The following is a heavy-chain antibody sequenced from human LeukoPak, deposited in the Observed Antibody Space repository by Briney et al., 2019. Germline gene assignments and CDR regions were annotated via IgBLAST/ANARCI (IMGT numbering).Heavy chain of an antibody. Sequence: GGSLRLSCAASGFTVSSNYMSWVRQAPGKGLEWVSVISSGGTTYYADSVKGRFTISRDNSKNTLYLQMNSLRAEDTAVYYCARRGYCSGGSCYSFFDYWGQGTLVTVSS. V-gene: IGHV3-66*02. D-gene: IGHD2-15*01. CDR3: ARRGYCSGGSCYSFFDY. CDR2: ISSGGTT. CDR1: GFTVSSNY. J-gene: IGHJ4*02.